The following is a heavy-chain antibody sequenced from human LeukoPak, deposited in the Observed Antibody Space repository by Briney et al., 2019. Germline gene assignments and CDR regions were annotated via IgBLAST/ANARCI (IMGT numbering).Heavy chain of an antibody. D-gene: IGHD3-10*01. V-gene: IGHV3-23*01. Sequence: PGGSLRLSCAASGFTFSSYAMSWVRQAPGKGLEWVSAISGSGGSTYYADSVKGRFTISRDNSKNTLYLQMNSLRAEDTAVYYCARAYGSGSYADYWGQGTLVTVSS. CDR2: ISGSGGST. CDR1: GFTFSSYA. J-gene: IGHJ4*02. CDR3: ARAYGSGSYADY.